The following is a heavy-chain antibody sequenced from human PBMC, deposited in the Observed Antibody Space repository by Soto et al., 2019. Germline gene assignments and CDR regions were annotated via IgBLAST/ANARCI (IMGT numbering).Heavy chain of an antibody. CDR3: ALRTGNWNPLGD. CDR2: IVPMLGKV. J-gene: IGHJ4*02. CDR1: GGTTSSYT. D-gene: IGHD1-1*01. Sequence: QVQLVQSGAEVEKPGSSVKVSCKVSGGTTSSYTIGWVRQAPGQGLQWMGNIVPMLGKVDYTQTFQYRVTLPADKSTRTVYMELRSLRSEGTAVYFCALRTGNWNPLGDWGQGTLVTVSS. V-gene: IGHV1-69*02.